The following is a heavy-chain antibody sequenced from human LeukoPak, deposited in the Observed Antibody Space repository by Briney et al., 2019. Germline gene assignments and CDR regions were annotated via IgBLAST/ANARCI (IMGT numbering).Heavy chain of an antibody. V-gene: IGHV4-4*02. CDR2: ISQSART. CDR3: ARGRGYSYGYNDY. Sequence: SGTLSLTCAVTGGSISNNWWTWVRQPPGKGLEWIGEISQSARTNYNPSLKSRVTMSIDKSRNQFSLRMSSVTAADTAVYYCARGRGYSYGYNDYWGQGTLVTVSS. D-gene: IGHD5-18*01. J-gene: IGHJ4*02. CDR1: GGSISNNW.